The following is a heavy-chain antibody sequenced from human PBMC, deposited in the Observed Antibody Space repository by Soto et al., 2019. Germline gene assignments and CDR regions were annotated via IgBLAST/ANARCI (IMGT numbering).Heavy chain of an antibody. J-gene: IGHJ4*02. V-gene: IGHV1-8*01. CDR3: ATGCQTLDY. CDR2: MDSYTGNT. CDR1: GYTLSTYD. Sequence: QAQLVQSGAEVKKPGASVKISCKASGYTLSTYDINWVRQAAGQGLEWMGWMDSYTGNTGYAQEFQGRLIMTRDTYINAAYMEMSSIQSEDTAVYFCATGCQTLDYWGQGTLVTVSS.